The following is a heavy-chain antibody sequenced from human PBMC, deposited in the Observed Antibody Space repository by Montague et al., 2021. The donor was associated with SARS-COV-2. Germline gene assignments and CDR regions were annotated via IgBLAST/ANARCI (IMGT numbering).Heavy chain of an antibody. V-gene: IGHV3-23*01. J-gene: IGHJ2*01. CDR1: GFAFNNFA. CDR2: IFGSGAGT. Sequence: SLRLSCAASGFAFNNFAMPWVRQPPGKGLEWVSSIFGSGAGTYYADSVKGRFTISRDNSRNTLYLQMNSLRAEDTAKYYCAKQPGAGTVVYWYFDVWGRGTMVSVSS. CDR3: AKQPGAGTVVYWYFDV. D-gene: IGHD3/OR15-3a*01.